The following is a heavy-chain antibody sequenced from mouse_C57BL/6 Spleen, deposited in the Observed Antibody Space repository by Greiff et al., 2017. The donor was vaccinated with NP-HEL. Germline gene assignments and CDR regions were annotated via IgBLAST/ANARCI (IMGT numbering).Heavy chain of an antibody. D-gene: IGHD2-4*01. J-gene: IGHJ1*03. CDR1: GYTFTSYW. CDR3: ARRDYDRYFDV. CDR2: IDPSDSYT. V-gene: IGHV1-69*01. Sequence: QVQLQQPGAELVMPGASVKLSCKASGYTFTSYWMHWVKQRPGQGLEWIGEIDPSDSYTNYNQKFKGKSTLTVDKSSSTAYMQLSSLTSEDSAVYYCARRDYDRYFDVWGTGTTVTVSS.